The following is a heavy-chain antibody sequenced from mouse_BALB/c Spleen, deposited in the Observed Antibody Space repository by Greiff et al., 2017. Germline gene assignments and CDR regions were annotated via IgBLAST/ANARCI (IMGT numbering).Heavy chain of an antibody. J-gene: IGHJ3*01. Sequence: EVQLQQSGTVLARPGASVKMSCKASGYTFTSYWMHWVKQRPGQGLEWIGAINPGNSDTSYNQKFKGKAKRTAVTSTSTAYMELSSLTNEDSAVYYSTREDYYGSSYWFAYWGQGTLVTVSA. V-gene: IGHV1-5*01. CDR2: INPGNSDT. D-gene: IGHD1-1*01. CDR3: TREDYYGSSYWFAY. CDR1: GYTFTSYW.